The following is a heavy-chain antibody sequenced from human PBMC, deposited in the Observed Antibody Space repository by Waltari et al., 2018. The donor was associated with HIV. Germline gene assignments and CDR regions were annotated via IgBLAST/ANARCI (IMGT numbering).Heavy chain of an antibody. D-gene: IGHD3-22*01. V-gene: IGHV3-30*01. Sequence: QVHLVESGGGVVQPGRSMRLSCAASGVRFSTYVMHWVRQAPGKGLEWVADISYDVSHKYHADSVKGRFTISRDNSRNTLYLQMNSLRPEDTAVYFCAREFYYDSTGYNSGFDYWGQGTLVTVSS. J-gene: IGHJ4*02. CDR3: AREFYYDSTGYNSGFDY. CDR2: ISYDVSHK. CDR1: GVRFSTYV.